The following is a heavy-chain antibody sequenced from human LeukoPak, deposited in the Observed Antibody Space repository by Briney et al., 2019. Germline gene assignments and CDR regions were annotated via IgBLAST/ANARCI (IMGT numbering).Heavy chain of an antibody. Sequence: GGSLRLSCAASGFTFSSYWMHWVRQAPGKGLVWVSRISSDGSSTSYADSVKGRFTISRDNAKNTLYLQMNSLRAEDTAVYYCARDDRSVAAAFDIWGQGTMVTVSS. J-gene: IGHJ3*02. CDR1: GFTFSSYW. V-gene: IGHV3-74*01. CDR3: ARDDRSVAAAFDI. CDR2: ISSDGSST. D-gene: IGHD6-19*01.